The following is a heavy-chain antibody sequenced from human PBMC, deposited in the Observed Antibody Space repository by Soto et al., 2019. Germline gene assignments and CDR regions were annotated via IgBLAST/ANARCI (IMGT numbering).Heavy chain of an antibody. CDR1: GGTFSSYA. V-gene: IGHV1-69*06. CDR2: IIPIFGTA. D-gene: IGHD3-16*01. Sequence: ASVKVSCKASGGTFSSYAISWVRQAPGQGLEWMGGIIPIFGTANYAQKFQGRVTITADKSTSTAYMELSSLRSEDTAVYYCARGGRYRKKYNFDYWGQGTLVTVSS. J-gene: IGHJ4*02. CDR3: ARGGRYRKKYNFDY.